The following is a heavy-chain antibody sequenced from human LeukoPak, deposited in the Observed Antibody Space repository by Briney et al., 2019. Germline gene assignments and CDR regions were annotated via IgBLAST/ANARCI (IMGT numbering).Heavy chain of an antibody. Sequence: PGGSLRLSCAASGFTVSSNYMKWVRQAPGKGLEWVSVIYGGGNIYYADSVKGGFSISRDNSKNTLYLQMNSLRAEDTAVYYCARGAGYNYPYYFDYWGQGTLVTVSS. CDR1: GFTVSSNY. D-gene: IGHD5-24*01. CDR3: ARGAGYNYPYYFDY. V-gene: IGHV3-53*01. J-gene: IGHJ4*02. CDR2: IYGGGNI.